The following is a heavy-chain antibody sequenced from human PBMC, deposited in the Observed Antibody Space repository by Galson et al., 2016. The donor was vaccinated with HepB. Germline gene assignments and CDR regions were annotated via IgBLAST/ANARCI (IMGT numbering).Heavy chain of an antibody. CDR3: ARDVSQMLARGLDV. CDR2: IYRAGAI. CDR1: DFTVSSNY. Sequence: SLRLSCAASDFTVSSNYMSWVRQAPEKGLEWVSVIYRAGAIFYAASVKGRFTISRDRSKNTVYLDMISLRADDTAVYFCARDVSQMLARGLDVWGRGTTVTVSS. J-gene: IGHJ6*02. V-gene: IGHV3-53*01. D-gene: IGHD2-8*01.